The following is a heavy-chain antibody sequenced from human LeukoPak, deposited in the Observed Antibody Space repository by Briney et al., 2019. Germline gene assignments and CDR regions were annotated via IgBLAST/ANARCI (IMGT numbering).Heavy chain of an antibody. CDR1: GFTFSSYG. D-gene: IGHD3-16*01. CDR3: AKDWGEYFDYVWGSFTSFDS. CDR2: ISGSGGST. Sequence: GGSLRLSCAASGFTFSSYGMSWVRQAPGKGLEWVSAISGSGGSTYYADSVKGRFTISRDNSKNTLYLQMNSLRAEDTAVYYCAKDWGEYFDYVWGSFTSFDSWGQGTLVTVSS. J-gene: IGHJ4*02. V-gene: IGHV3-23*01.